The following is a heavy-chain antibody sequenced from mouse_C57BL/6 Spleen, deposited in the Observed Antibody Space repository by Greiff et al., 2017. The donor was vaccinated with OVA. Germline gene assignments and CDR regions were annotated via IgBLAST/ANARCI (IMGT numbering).Heavy chain of an antibody. V-gene: IGHV2-2*01. CDR2: IWSGGST. D-gene: IGHD2-3*01. CDR3: ARNMDGYFYYFDY. J-gene: IGHJ2*01. CDR1: GFSFTSYG. Sequence: VQLVESGPGLVQPSQSLSITCTVSGFSFTSYGVHWVRQSPGKGLEWLGVIWSGGSTDYNAAFISRLSISKDNSKSQVFFKMNSLQADDTAIYYCARNMDGYFYYFDYWGQGTTLTVSS.